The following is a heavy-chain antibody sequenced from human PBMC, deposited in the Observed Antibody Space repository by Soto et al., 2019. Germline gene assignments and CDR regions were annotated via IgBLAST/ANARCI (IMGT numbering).Heavy chain of an antibody. CDR2: ISYDGTNK. Sequence: QVQLVESGGGVVQPGRSLRLSCAASGFTFRSYAMDWVRQAPGKGLEWVAVISYDGTNKYYADSVKGRFTISRDNSKNTLSLQMNSLRAEDTAAYYCARGDSNSWSDYWGQGTLVTVSS. D-gene: IGHD6-13*01. V-gene: IGHV3-30*01. CDR1: GFTFRSYA. J-gene: IGHJ4*02. CDR3: ARGDSNSWSDY.